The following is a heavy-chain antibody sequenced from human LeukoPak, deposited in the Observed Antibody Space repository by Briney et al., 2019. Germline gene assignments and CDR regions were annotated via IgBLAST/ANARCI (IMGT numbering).Heavy chain of an antibody. V-gene: IGHV1-69*06. D-gene: IGHD6-19*01. Sequence: SVKVSCKASGGTFSSYAISWVRQAPGQGLEWMGGIIPIFGTANYAQKFQGRVTMTEDTSTDTAYMELSSLRSEDTAVYYCATLKAVAGPYYFDYWGQGTLVTVSS. CDR1: GGTFSSYA. CDR2: IIPIFGTA. J-gene: IGHJ4*02. CDR3: ATLKAVAGPYYFDY.